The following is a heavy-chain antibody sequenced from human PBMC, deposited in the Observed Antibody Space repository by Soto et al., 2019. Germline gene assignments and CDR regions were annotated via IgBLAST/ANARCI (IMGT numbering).Heavy chain of an antibody. CDR2: IIPILGTA. CDR3: ARPTVTRPYYYYYYGMDV. CDR1: GGTFSSYA. V-gene: IGHV1-69*13. Sequence: ASVKVSCKASGGTFSSYAISWVRQAPGQGLEWMGGIIPILGTANYAQKFQGRVTITADESTSTAYMELSSLRSEDTAVYYCARPTVTRPYYYYYYGMDVWGQGTTVTVSS. D-gene: IGHD4-17*01. J-gene: IGHJ6*02.